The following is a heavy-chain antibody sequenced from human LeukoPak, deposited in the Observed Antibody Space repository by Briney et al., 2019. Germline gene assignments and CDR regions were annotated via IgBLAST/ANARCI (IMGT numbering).Heavy chain of an antibody. CDR3: ARGSMWRRYFYYYMDV. D-gene: IGHD2-21*01. Sequence: SETLSLTCGVSGGSFSDYYWGWIRQSPWGLEWIGEINHGGSANYNPSLKSRVTISVDTSKNQFSLHLSSVTAADSAVYFCARGSMWRRYFYYYMDVWGNGTTVTVSS. CDR2: INHGGSA. V-gene: IGHV4-34*01. CDR1: GGSFSDYY. J-gene: IGHJ6*03.